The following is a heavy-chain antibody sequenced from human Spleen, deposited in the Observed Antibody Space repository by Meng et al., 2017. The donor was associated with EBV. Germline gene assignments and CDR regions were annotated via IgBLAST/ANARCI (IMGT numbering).Heavy chain of an antibody. CDR2: INHGGST. CDR3: ARGTDNHPYYFDC. J-gene: IGHJ4*02. D-gene: IGHD3-16*01. CDR1: GGSFSDYY. V-gene: IGHV4-34*01. Sequence: QVQLQQWGAGLLKPSETLSLTCSAYGGSFSDYYWTWIRQPPGKGLEWIGEINHGGSTSYNPSLKSRVTISVDTSKNQFSLNLRSVTAADTAVYYCARGTDNHPYYFDCWGQGTLVTVSS.